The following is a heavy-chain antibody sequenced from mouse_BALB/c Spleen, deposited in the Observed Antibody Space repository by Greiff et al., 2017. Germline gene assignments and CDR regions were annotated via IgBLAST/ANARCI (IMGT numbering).Heavy chain of an antibody. CDR3: ARLWLRRYYFDY. CDR1: GFAFSSYD. Sequence: EVKLVESGGGLVKPGGSLKLSCAASGFAFSSYDMSWVRQTPEKRLEWVAYISSGGGSTYYPDTVKGRFTISRDNAKNTLYLQMSSLKSEDTAMYYCARLWLRRYYFDYWGQGTTLTVSS. J-gene: IGHJ2*01. CDR2: ISSGGGST. V-gene: IGHV5-12-1*01. D-gene: IGHD2-2*01.